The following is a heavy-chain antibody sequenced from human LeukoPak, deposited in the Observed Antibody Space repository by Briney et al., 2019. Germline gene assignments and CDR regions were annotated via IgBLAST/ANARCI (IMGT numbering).Heavy chain of an antibody. D-gene: IGHD3-10*01. CDR3: AKRNTMVRGGPCFDY. Sequence: SETLSLTCTVSGGSISRYYWSWVRQPPGKGLEWIGYIHYSGSTSYNPSLKSRVTISVDTSKNQISLKVRSATAADTAVYYCAKRNTMVRGGPCFDYGGQGLLVTVSS. CDR1: GGSISRYY. J-gene: IGHJ4*02. V-gene: IGHV4-59*01. CDR2: IHYSGST.